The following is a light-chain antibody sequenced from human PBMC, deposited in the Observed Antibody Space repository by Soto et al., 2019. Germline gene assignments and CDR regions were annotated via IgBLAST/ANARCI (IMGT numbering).Light chain of an antibody. CDR1: QSVSSSY. CDR2: GAS. V-gene: IGKV3-20*01. Sequence: EIVLTQSPGNLSLSPGERATLSCRASQSVSSSYLAWYQQKPGQAPRLLIYGASSRATGIPDRFSGSGSGKDFTITISRLEPEYFAVYYCQHYGSSPLFGQGTKVEIK. J-gene: IGKJ1*01. CDR3: QHYGSSPL.